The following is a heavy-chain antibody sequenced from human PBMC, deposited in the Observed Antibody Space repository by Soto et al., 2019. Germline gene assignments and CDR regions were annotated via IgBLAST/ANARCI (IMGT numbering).Heavy chain of an antibody. J-gene: IGHJ6*02. D-gene: IGHD5-18*01. Sequence: QVQLVESGGGVVQPGRSLRLSCAASGFTFSSYGMHWVRQAPGKGLEWVAVIWYDGSNKYYADSVKGRFTISRDNSKNTLYRQMNRLRAEDTAVYYCAREYERYSYGKTYYYYYGMDVWGQGTTVTVSS. V-gene: IGHV3-33*01. CDR2: IWYDGSNK. CDR1: GFTFSSYG. CDR3: AREYERYSYGKTYYYYYGMDV.